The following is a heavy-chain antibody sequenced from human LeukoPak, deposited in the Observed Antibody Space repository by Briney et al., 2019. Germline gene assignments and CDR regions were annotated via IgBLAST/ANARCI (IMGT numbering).Heavy chain of an antibody. D-gene: IGHD3-22*01. CDR1: GFTFSNYY. J-gene: IGHJ4*02. V-gene: IGHV3-11*01. CDR3: ARGGDYYDSSGFNGRY. CDR2: ISSSGSSI. Sequence: GGSLRLSCAASGFTFSNYYLSWIRQAPGQGLERVSFISSSGSSIYYAYYLKLRFTVSRDDAKNSLYLQMNSLRAEDTAVYYCARGGDYYDSSGFNGRYWGQGTLVTVSS.